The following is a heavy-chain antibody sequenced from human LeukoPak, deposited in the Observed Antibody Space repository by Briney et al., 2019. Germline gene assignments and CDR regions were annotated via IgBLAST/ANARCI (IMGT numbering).Heavy chain of an antibody. CDR1: GGSFSGYY. D-gene: IGHD3-16*01. Sequence: SETLSLTCAVYGGSFSGYYWSWIRQPPGKGLEWIGEINHSGSTNYNPSLKSRVTISVDTSKNQFSLKLSSVTAADTAVYYCARDWGHYDYVWGSYTHPFYFDYWGQGTLVTVSS. V-gene: IGHV4-34*01. J-gene: IGHJ4*02. CDR2: INHSGST. CDR3: ARDWGHYDYVWGSYTHPFYFDY.